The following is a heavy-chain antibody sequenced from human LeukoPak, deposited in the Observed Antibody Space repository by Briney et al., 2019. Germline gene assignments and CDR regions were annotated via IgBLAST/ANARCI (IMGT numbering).Heavy chain of an antibody. J-gene: IGHJ4*02. CDR1: GGFFSGYY. CDR2: INHSGST. CDR3: ARGLASGYPPIPFDY. V-gene: IGHV4-34*01. Sequence: SETLSLTCAVYGGFFSGYYWSWIRQPPGKGLEWIGEINHSGSTNYNPSLKSRVTISVDTSKNQFSLKLSSVTAADTAVYYCARGLASGYPPIPFDYWGQGTLVTVSS. D-gene: IGHD3-3*01.